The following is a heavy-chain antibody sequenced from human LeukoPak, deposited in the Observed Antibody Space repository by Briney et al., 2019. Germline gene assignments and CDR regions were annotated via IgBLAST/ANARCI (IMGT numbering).Heavy chain of an antibody. V-gene: IGHV3-7*01. J-gene: IGHJ4*02. CDR2: IKEDGSEK. Sequence: GGSLRLSCADSGFTFSSFWMSWVRQAPGKGLEWVANIKEDGSEKYYVDSVKGRFSVSRDNAKNSLYLQMNSLRGEDTAVYYCARVTYYHDSSGYYYLDCWGQGILVTVSS. CDR1: GFTFSSFW. CDR3: ARVTYYHDSSGYYYLDC. D-gene: IGHD3-22*01.